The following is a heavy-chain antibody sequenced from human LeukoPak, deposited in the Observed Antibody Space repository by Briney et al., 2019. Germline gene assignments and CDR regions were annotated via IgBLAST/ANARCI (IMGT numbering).Heavy chain of an antibody. CDR1: GGSFSGYY. CDR2: INHSGST. CDR3: ASGRIQLWLRRDY. J-gene: IGHJ4*02. V-gene: IGHV4-34*01. Sequence: SETLSLTCAVYGGSFSGYYWSWIRQPPGKGLEWIGEINHSGSTNYNPSLKSRVTISVDTPKNLFSLKLSSVTAADTAVYYCASGRIQLWLRRDYWGQGTLVTVSP. D-gene: IGHD5-18*01.